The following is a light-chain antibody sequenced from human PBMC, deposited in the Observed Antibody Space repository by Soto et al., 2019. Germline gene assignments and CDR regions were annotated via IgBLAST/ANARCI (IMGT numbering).Light chain of an antibody. CDR1: ASNLGGNP. CDR3: CSSAPESTYV. Sequence: QSVLTQPPSVSGTPGQKVSISCSGSASNLGGNPVNWYQHLPGAAPKLLIYTNHQRPSGVPDRFSGSKSGTSASLAISGLRSEDEADYFCCSSAPESTYVFGTGTKLTVL. CDR2: TNH. V-gene: IGLV1-44*01. J-gene: IGLJ1*01.